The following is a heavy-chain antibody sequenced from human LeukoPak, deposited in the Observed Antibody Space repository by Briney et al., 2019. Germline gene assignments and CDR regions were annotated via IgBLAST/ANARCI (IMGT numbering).Heavy chain of an antibody. CDR2: ISSSSSTI. J-gene: IGHJ4*02. CDR1: GFTFSSYT. D-gene: IGHD2-2*01. V-gene: IGHV3-48*01. CDR3: ARDHCSSTSCYVDY. Sequence: GGSLRLSCAASGFTFSSYTMNWVRQAPGEGLEWVSYISSSSSTIYYADSVKGRFTISRDNAKNSLYLQMNSLRAEDTAVYYCARDHCSSTSCYVDYWGQGTLVTVSS.